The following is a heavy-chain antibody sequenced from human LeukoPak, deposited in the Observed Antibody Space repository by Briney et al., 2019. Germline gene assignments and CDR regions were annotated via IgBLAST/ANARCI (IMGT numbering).Heavy chain of an antibody. J-gene: IGHJ4*02. CDR2: ISSSSSYT. V-gene: IGHV3-11*05. CDR3: ARDTPPYSSGD. CDR1: GFTFSDYY. D-gene: IGHD6-19*01. Sequence: GGSLRLSCAASGFTFSDYYMSWIRQAPGKGLEWVSYISSSSSYTNYADSVKGRFTISRDNAKSSLYLQMNSLRAEDTAVYYCARDTPPYSSGDWGQGTLVTVSS.